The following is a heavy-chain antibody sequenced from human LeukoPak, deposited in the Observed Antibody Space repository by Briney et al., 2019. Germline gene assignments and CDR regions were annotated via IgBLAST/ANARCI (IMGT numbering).Heavy chain of an antibody. CDR3: ARPGLISEYFYFDY. CDR1: GFTFSNYA. CDR2: ISYDGSNK. Sequence: GGSLRLSCAASGFTFSNYALHWVRQAPGKGLEWVAVISYDGSNKFYADSVRGRFTISRDNSKNTLFLQMNTLRPEDTAVYYCARPGLISEYFYFDYWGQGTLVTVSS. J-gene: IGHJ4*02. D-gene: IGHD2/OR15-2a*01. V-gene: IGHV3-30*04.